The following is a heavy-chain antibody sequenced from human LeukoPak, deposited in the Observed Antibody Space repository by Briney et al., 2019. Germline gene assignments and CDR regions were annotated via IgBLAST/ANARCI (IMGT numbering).Heavy chain of an antibody. J-gene: IGHJ5*02. V-gene: IGHV3-64D*09. Sequence: GGSLRLSCSASGFTFSSYAMHWVRQAPGKGLEFVSTISSNGGSTYYADSVKGRFTISRDNSKNTLYLQVSSLRAEDMALYYCVKDDRYFYGSGSPSWGQGTLVTVSS. CDR3: VKDDRYFYGSGSPS. CDR1: GFTFSSYA. D-gene: IGHD3-10*01. CDR2: ISSNGGST.